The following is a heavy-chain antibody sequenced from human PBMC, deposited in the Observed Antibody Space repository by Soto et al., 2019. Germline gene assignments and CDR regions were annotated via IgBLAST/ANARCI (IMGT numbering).Heavy chain of an antibody. Sequence: GGSLRLSCAASGFTFSSYAMSWVRQAPGKGLEWVSAISGSGGSTYYADSVKGRFTISRDNAKNTLYLQMNSLRAEDTAVYYCVRVATGSYDWFDPWGQGTLVTVSS. J-gene: IGHJ5*02. V-gene: IGHV3-23*01. CDR1: GFTFSSYA. D-gene: IGHD3-10*01. CDR3: VRVATGSYDWFDP. CDR2: ISGSGGST.